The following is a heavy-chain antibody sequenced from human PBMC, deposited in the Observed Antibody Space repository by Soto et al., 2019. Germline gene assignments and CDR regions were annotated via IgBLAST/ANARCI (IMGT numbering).Heavy chain of an antibody. D-gene: IGHD3-10*01. J-gene: IGHJ4*02. Sequence: VQLVESGGGVVQPGRSLRLSCAASGFTFSSYAMHWVRQAPGKGLEWVAVISYDGSNKYYADSVKGRFTISRDNSKNTLYLQMNSLRAEDTAVYYCARDENLLWFGESHFDYWGQGTLVTVSS. CDR3: ARDENLLWFGESHFDY. CDR1: GFTFSSYA. V-gene: IGHV3-30-3*01. CDR2: ISYDGSNK.